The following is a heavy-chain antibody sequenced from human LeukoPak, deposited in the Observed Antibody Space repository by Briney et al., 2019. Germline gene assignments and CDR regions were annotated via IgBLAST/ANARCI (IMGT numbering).Heavy chain of an antibody. V-gene: IGHV4-31*03. CDR1: GGSISSGGYY. D-gene: IGHD6-19*01. Sequence: SQTLSLTCTVSGGSISSGGYYWSWIRQHPGKGLEWIGYIYYSGSTNYNPSLKSRVTISVDTSKNQFSLKLSSVTAADTAVYYCARVPRYSSGWRYGMDVWDQGTTVTVSS. CDR2: IYYSGST. CDR3: ARVPRYSSGWRYGMDV. J-gene: IGHJ6*02.